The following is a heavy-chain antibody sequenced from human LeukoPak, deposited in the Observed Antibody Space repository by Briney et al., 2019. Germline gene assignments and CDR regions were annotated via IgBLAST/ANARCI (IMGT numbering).Heavy chain of an antibody. CDR2: IGATGGDT. J-gene: IGHJ4*02. CDR1: GFTLSCCA. CDR3: AKYRGAEGQTDFDY. V-gene: IGHV3-23*01. D-gene: IGHD1-26*01. Sequence: GGSLRLSCTASGFTLSCCAMTWVRQAPGKGLEWVSTIGATGGDTYYIDSVKGRFTISRDNSRNTLYLQLNSLRVEDAAVYYCAKYRGAEGQTDFDYWGRGTLVTVSS.